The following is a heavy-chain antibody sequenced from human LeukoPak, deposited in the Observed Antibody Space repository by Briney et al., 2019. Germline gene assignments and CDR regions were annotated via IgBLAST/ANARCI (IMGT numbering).Heavy chain of an antibody. CDR3: APVAAAGYYYYGMDV. D-gene: IGHD6-13*01. CDR1: GGTFSSYA. J-gene: IGHJ6*02. Sequence: ASVKVSCKASGGTFSSYAISWVRQAPGQGLEWMGRIIPILDIANYAQKFQGRVTITADKSTSTAYMELSSLRSEDTAVYYCAPVAAAGYYYYGMDVWGQGTTVTVSS. V-gene: IGHV1-69*04. CDR2: IIPILDIA.